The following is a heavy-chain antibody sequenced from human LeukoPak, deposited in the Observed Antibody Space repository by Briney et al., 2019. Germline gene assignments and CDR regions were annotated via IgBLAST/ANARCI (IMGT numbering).Heavy chain of an antibody. D-gene: IGHD3-10*01. Sequence: GASVKVSCKVSGYTLTELSMHWVRQAPGKGLEWMGGLDPGDGETIYAQKFQGRVTMTEDTSTDTAYMELSSLRSEDTAVYYCATGPMGWGEGFFDPWGQGTLVTVSS. CDR3: ATGPMGWGEGFFDP. CDR1: GYTLTELS. V-gene: IGHV1-24*01. J-gene: IGHJ5*02. CDR2: LDPGDGET.